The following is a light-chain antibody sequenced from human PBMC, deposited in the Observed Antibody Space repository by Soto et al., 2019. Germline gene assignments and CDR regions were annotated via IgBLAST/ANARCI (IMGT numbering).Light chain of an antibody. J-gene: IGKJ4*02. V-gene: IGKV3-15*01. CDR2: GAA. Sequence: EIVMTQSPATLSVSLGERVTLSCRASQSVFSSLAWYQQKPGQATRLLIYGAAILLNGMPARFSGSGSWTEFTLTISSMQSEDFANYYCKLYHSCTAFGRRTRVEFK. CDR1: QSVFSS. CDR3: KLYHSCTA.